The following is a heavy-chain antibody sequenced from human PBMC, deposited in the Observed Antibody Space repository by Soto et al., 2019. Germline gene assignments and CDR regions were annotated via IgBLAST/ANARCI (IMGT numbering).Heavy chain of an antibody. CDR1: GGSFSGYY. J-gene: IGHJ5*02. Sequence: PSETLSLTCAVYGGSFSGYYWSWIRQPPGKGLEWIGEINHSGRTNYNPSLKRRVKISVDTSKNQFSLKLKSVTAADTAVYYCARNLPTMIVVVTYNWFDPWGQGTLVTVS. CDR2: INHSGRT. CDR3: ARNLPTMIVVVTYNWFDP. D-gene: IGHD3-22*01. V-gene: IGHV4-34*01.